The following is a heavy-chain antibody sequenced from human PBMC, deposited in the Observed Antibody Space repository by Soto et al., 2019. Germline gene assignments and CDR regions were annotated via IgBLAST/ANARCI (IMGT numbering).Heavy chain of an antibody. CDR1: GYRFTSRG. D-gene: IGHD3-3*01. V-gene: IGHV5-10-1*01. CDR3: ATSTLFGVVDTFNV. CDR2: IDPTDSEA. J-gene: IGHJ3*01. Sequence: AALKISCEASGYRFTSRGIRWVRQLPGKGLEWVGKIDPTDSEARYSPSFQGHVRFSVYTSNNTAFLQWNGLKASDTAIYYCATSTLFGVVDTFNVCGQGTMVTV.